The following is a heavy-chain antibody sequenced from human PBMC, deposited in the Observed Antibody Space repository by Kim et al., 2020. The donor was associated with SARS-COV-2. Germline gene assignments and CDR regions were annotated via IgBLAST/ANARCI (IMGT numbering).Heavy chain of an antibody. J-gene: IGHJ4*01. CDR1: GFTFSSYA. CDR2: ISYDGSNK. V-gene: IGHV3-30*04. CDR3: ARLKGGYDILTGYSDY. D-gene: IGHD3-9*01. Sequence: GGSLRLSCAASGFTFSSYAMHWVRQAPGKGLEWVAVISYDGSNKYYADSVKGRFTISRDNSKNTLYLQMNSLRAEDTAVYYCARLKGGYDILTGYSDYWG.